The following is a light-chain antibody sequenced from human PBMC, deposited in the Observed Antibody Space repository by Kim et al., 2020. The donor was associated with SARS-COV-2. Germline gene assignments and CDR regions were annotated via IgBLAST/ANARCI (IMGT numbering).Light chain of an antibody. CDR3: QHYDSYPFT. Sequence: AAVGDRVTITCRASQGVRNYLVWFQQRPGKAPKSLIYAASSLQSGVPSRCSGSGAGTDFTLSISSLQPEDFATYYCQHYDSYPFTFGPGTKVDIK. V-gene: IGKV1-16*01. J-gene: IGKJ3*01. CDR2: AAS. CDR1: QGVRNY.